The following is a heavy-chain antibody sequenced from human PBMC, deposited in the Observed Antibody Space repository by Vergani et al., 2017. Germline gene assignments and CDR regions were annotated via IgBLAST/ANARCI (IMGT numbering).Heavy chain of an antibody. CDR3: ARGGYYDSSGYRHLGFDY. D-gene: IGHD3-22*01. J-gene: IGHJ4*02. CDR2: IIPIFGTA. V-gene: IGHV1-69*18. Sequence: QVQLVQSGAEVKKPGSSVKVSCKASGGTFSSYAISWVRQAPGQGLEWMGRIIPIFGTANYAQKFQGRVTITADESTSTAYMGLSSLRSEDTAVYYCARGGYYDSSGYRHLGFDYWGQGTLVTVSS. CDR1: GGTFSSYA.